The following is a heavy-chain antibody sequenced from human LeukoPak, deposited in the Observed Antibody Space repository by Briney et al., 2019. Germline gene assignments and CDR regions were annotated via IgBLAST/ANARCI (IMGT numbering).Heavy chain of an antibody. D-gene: IGHD2-2*01. CDR2: ISWNSGSI. V-gene: IGHV3-9*01. CDR3: AKDGCGSTSCRLFGGVAYGMDV. J-gene: IGHJ6*02. CDR1: GFTFDDYA. Sequence: PGGSLRLSCAASGFTFDDYAMHWVRQAPGKGLEWVSGISWNSGSIGYADSVKGRFTISRDNAKNSLYLQMNSLRAEDTALYYCAKDGCGSTSCRLFGGVAYGMDVWGQGTTVTVSS.